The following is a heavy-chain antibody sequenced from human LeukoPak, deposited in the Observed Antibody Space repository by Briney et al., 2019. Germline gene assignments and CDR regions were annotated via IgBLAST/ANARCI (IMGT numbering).Heavy chain of an antibody. J-gene: IGHJ4*02. D-gene: IGHD4-17*01. V-gene: IGHV4-4*07. CDR2: VYSSGGT. CDR3: ARDSNAYGDHKGRFDY. CDR1: GGSINSYF. Sequence: PSETLSLTCTVSGGSINSYFWSWIRQPAGKGLEWIGRVYSSGGTKYNPSLKSRVTISLDTSKHQFSLRLTSVTAADSALYFCARDSNAYGDHKGRFDYWGQGSLVSVSS.